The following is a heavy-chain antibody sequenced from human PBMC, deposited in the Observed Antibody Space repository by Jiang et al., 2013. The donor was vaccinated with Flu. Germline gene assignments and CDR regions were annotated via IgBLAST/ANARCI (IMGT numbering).Heavy chain of an antibody. Sequence: QLVESGGGLVQPGGSLRLSCVASGFTFSDYAMSWVRQAAGKGLEWVSTISDSGGSTYYADSVKGRFIISRDNSKNTLYLQMNSLRAEDTALYYCATSLAGPDYWGQGTLVTVSS. J-gene: IGHJ4*02. V-gene: IGHV3-23*04. D-gene: IGHD6-13*01. CDR2: ISDSGGST. CDR1: GFTFSDYA. CDR3: ATSLAGPDY.